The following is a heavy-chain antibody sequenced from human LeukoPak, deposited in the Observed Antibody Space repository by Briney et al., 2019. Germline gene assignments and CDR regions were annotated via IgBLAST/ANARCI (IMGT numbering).Heavy chain of an antibody. CDR3: AREIGTCWFDP. V-gene: IGHV1-46*01. J-gene: IGHJ5*02. CDR1: GYTFTSYY. CDR2: INPSGGST. D-gene: IGHD6-13*01. Sequence: GASVKVSCKASGYTFTSYYMHWVRQAPGQGLEWMGIINPSGGSTSYAQKFQGRVTMTRDTSTSTAYMELSRLRSDDTAVYYCAREIGTCWFDPWGQGTLVTVSS.